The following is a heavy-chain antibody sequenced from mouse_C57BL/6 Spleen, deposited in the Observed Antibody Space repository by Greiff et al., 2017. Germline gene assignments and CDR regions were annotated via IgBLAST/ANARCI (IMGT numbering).Heavy chain of an antibody. CDR1: GYAFSSSW. D-gene: IGHD3-1*01. CDR2: IYPGDGDT. V-gene: IGHV1-82*01. CDR3: ASNVGYYFDY. J-gene: IGHJ2*01. Sequence: QVQLKESGPELVKPGASVKISCKASGYAFSSSWMNWVKQRPGKGLEWIGRIYPGDGDTNYNGKFKGKATLTADKSSSTAYMQLSSLTSEDSAVYFCASNVGYYFDYWGQGTTLTVSS.